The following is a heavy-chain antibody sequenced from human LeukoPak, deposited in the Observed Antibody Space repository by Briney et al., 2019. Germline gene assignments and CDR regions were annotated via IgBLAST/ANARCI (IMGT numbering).Heavy chain of an antibody. V-gene: IGHV4-39*07. J-gene: IGHJ4*02. D-gene: IGHD6-13*01. CDR2: IYYSGST. CDR1: GGSISSSSYY. CDR3: ARVRTGSSWYEYYFDY. Sequence: PSETLSLTCIVSGGSISSSSYYWGWIRQPPGEGLEWIGSIYYSGSTYYNPSLKSRVTISVDTSKNQFSLKLSSVTAADTAVYYCARVRTGSSWYEYYFDYWGQGTLVTVSS.